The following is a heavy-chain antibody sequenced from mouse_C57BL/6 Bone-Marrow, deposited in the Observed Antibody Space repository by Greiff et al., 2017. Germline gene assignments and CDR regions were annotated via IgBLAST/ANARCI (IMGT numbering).Heavy chain of an antibody. CDR3: ARMDSSGFYYFDY. CDR2: IYPGDGDT. J-gene: IGHJ2*01. Sequence: QVQLKQSGPELVKPGASVKISCKASGYAFSSSWMNWVKQRPGKGLEWIGRIYPGDGDTNYNGKFKGKATLTADKSSSTAYMQLSSLTSEDSAVYFCARMDSSGFYYFDYWGQGTTLTVSS. CDR1: GYAFSSSW. V-gene: IGHV1-82*01. D-gene: IGHD3-2*02.